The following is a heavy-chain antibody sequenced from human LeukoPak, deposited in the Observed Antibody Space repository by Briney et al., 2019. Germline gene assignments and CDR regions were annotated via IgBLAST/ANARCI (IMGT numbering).Heavy chain of an antibody. CDR1: GFTFDDYG. CDR3: ATRSRGYSYGGFDY. D-gene: IGHD5-18*01. V-gene: IGHV3-20*04. CDR2: INWSGGST. J-gene: IGHJ4*02. Sequence: GGSLRLSCAASGFTFDDYGMSWVRHAPGKGLEWVSGINWSGGSTVYADSVKGRFTISRDNAKNSLYLQMNSLRVEDTALYYCATRSRGYSYGGFDYWGQGTLVTVSS.